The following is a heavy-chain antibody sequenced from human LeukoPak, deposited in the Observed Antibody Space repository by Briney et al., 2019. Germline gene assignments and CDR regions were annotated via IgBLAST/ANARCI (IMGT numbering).Heavy chain of an antibody. D-gene: IGHD3-22*01. Sequence: PGGSLRLSCAASGFTFSTYWMHWVRQVPGKGLVWVSHIKSDGSGTEYADSVKGRFTISRDNAKNTLYMQMNSLRAEDTAVYYCTSSAYYNDYWGQGTLVTVSS. CDR3: TSSAYYNDY. J-gene: IGHJ4*02. CDR1: GFTFSTYW. V-gene: IGHV3-74*03. CDR2: IKSDGSGT.